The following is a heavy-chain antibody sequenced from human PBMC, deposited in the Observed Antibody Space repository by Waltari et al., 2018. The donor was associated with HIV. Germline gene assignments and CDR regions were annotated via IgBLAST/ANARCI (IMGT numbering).Heavy chain of an antibody. V-gene: IGHV4-59*01. J-gene: IGHJ6*02. CDR3: ARTAVAGTGYYGMDV. CDR1: GGSIRSYY. CDR2: SYYSGST. D-gene: IGHD6-19*01. Sequence: QVQLQESGPGLVKPSETLSLTCTFSGGSIRSYYWSWIRQPPGKGLEWIGYSYYSGSTNYNPSLKSRVTISVDTSKNQFSLKLSSVTAADTAVYYCARTAVAGTGYYGMDVWGQGTTVTVSS.